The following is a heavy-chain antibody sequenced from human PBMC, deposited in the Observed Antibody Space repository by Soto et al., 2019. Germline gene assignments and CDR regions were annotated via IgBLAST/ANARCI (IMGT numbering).Heavy chain of an antibody. CDR2: IYYSGST. CDR1: GGSISSGGYY. CDR3: AREGGYSIERAFDI. D-gene: IGHD6-13*01. Sequence: QVQLQESGPGLVKPSQTLSLTCTVSGGSISSGGYYWSWIRQHPGKGLEWIGYIYYSGSTYYKPSLKSRFTISVDTSKNQFSLKLSSVTAADTAVYYCAREGGYSIERAFDIWGQGTMVTVSS. J-gene: IGHJ3*02. V-gene: IGHV4-31*03.